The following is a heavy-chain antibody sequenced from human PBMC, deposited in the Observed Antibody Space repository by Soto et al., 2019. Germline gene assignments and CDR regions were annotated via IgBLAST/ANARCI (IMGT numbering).Heavy chain of an antibody. J-gene: IGHJ6*02. Sequence: ASVKVSCKASGYTFTSYGISWVRQAPGQGLEWMGWISAYNGNTNYAQKLQGRVTMTTDTSTSTAYMELRSLRSDDTAVYYCAREEIVVVPAATAADYYYYGMDVWGQGTTVTVSS. CDR2: ISAYNGNT. CDR3: AREEIVVVPAATAADYYYYGMDV. D-gene: IGHD2-2*01. V-gene: IGHV1-18*01. CDR1: GYTFTSYG.